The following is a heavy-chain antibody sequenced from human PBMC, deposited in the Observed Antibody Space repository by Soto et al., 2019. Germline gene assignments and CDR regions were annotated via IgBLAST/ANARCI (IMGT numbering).Heavy chain of an antibody. CDR3: ARAGVLLYDY. CDR2: ISSIRSYI. V-gene: IGHV3-21*01. Sequence: GGSLRLSCAASGLPFSSYSMNWVRQAPGKGLEWVSSISSIRSYIYYADSVKGRFTSSRDNAKNSLYLQMNSLRAEDTAVYYGARAGVLLYDYWGQGTLVTVSS. D-gene: IGHD1-26*01. CDR1: GLPFSSYS. J-gene: IGHJ4*02.